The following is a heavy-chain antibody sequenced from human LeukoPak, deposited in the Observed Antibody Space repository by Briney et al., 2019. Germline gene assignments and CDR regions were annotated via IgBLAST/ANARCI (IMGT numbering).Heavy chain of an antibody. D-gene: IGHD2-2*01. Sequence: SVKVSCKASGGTFSDYAITWVRQAPGQGLEWMGGIIPMYGTTNSAQKFRARVTITADESTSTAYMELSGLISEDTAVYYCANSRHDTSWYNWFDPWGQGTLVTVSS. V-gene: IGHV1-69*13. CDR2: IIPMYGTT. CDR3: ANSRHDTSWYNWFDP. J-gene: IGHJ5*02. CDR1: GGTFSDYA.